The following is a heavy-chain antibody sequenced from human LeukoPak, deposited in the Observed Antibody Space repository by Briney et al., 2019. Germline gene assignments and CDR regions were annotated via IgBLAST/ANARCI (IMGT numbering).Heavy chain of an antibody. CDR3: ASSPYYDSSGYYHY. J-gene: IGHJ4*02. V-gene: IGHV1-69*05. D-gene: IGHD3-22*01. Sequence: SVKVSCKASGGTFSSYAISWVRQAPGQGLEWMGRIIPIFGTANYAQKFQGRVTITTDESTSTAYMELSSLRSEDTAVYYCASSPYYDSSGYYHYWGQGTLVTVSP. CDR1: GGTFSSYA. CDR2: IIPIFGTA.